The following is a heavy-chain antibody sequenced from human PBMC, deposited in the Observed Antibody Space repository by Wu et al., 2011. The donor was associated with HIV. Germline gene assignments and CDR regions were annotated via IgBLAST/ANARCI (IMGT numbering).Heavy chain of an antibody. D-gene: IGHD3-22*01. V-gene: IGHV1-69*05. J-gene: IGHJ5*02. CDR3: ARSGPYYYDSSGYYYRSYGT. Sequence: QVQLVQSGAEVKKPGSSVKVSCKASGGTFSSYAISWVRQAPGQGLEWMGGIIPIFGTANYAQKFQGRVTITTDESTSTAYMELSSLRSEDTAVYYCARSGPYYYDSSGYYYRSYGTWGQGTLVTVSS. CDR2: IIPIFGTA. CDR1: GGTFSSYA.